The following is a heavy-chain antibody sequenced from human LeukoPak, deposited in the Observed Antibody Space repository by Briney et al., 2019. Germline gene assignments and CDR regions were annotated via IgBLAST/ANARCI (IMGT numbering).Heavy chain of an antibody. CDR2: ISAYNGNT. Sequence: ASVKVSCKASGYTFTSYGISWVRQAPGQGLEWMGWISAYNGNTNYAQKLQGRVTMTTDTSTSTAYMELRSLRSDDTAVYYCARGRGSGTSLYYFDYWGQGTLVTVSS. J-gene: IGHJ4*02. D-gene: IGHD1-26*01. CDR1: GYTFTSYG. CDR3: ARGRGSGTSLYYFDY. V-gene: IGHV1-18*01.